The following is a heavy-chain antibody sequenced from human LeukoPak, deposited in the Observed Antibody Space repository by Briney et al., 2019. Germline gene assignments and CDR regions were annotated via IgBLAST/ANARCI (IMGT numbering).Heavy chain of an antibody. V-gene: IGHV3-23*01. Sequence: GGSLRLSCAASGFTFSSYAMSWVRQAPGKGLEWVSAISGSGGSTYYADSVKGRFTISRDNSKNTLYLQMNSLRAEDTAVYYGGYISSWKAAFDLWDQGTMVTVSS. CDR2: ISGSGGST. CDR3: GYISSWKAAFDL. CDR1: GFTFSSYA. J-gene: IGHJ3*01. D-gene: IGHD6-13*01.